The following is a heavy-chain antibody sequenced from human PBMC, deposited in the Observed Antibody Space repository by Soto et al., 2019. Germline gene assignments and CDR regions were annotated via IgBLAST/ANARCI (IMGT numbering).Heavy chain of an antibody. D-gene: IGHD3-10*01. CDR1: GYTLTSYY. CDR2: INPSGGST. CDR3: ARVFPYYYGSGSNDFDY. J-gene: IGHJ4*02. Sequence: ASVKVSCKESGYTLTSYYMHWVRQAPGQGLEWMGIINPSGGSTSYAQKFQGRVTMTRDTSTSTVYMELSSLRSEDTAVYYCARVFPYYYGSGSNDFDYWGQGTLVTVSS. V-gene: IGHV1-46*03.